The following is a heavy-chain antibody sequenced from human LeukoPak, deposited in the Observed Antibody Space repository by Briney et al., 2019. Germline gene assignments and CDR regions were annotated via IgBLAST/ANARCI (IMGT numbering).Heavy chain of an antibody. D-gene: IGHD2-15*01. CDR1: GFTFSSYG. CDR3: ASRRGGIVGDY. J-gene: IGHJ4*02. V-gene: IGHV3-33*01. Sequence: GRSLRLSCAASGFTFSSYGMHWVRQALGKGLEWVALIWYDGSNKYYADSVKGRFTISRDNSKNTVYLQMNSLRAEDTAVYYCASRRGGIVGDYWGQGTLVTVSS. CDR2: IWYDGSNK.